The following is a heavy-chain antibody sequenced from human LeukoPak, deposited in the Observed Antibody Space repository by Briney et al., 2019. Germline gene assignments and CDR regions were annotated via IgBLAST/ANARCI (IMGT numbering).Heavy chain of an antibody. CDR2: IYNDGAT. V-gene: IGHV3-53*01. Sequence: GGSLRLSCAASGFTVSSNYMSWVRQAPGKGLQWVSVIYNDGATYYADSVKGRFIISRDNSKNTLYLQMSSLRAEDTAVYYCATSGEQQLVRQARAFDIWGQGTMVTVSS. J-gene: IGHJ3*02. D-gene: IGHD6-13*01. CDR1: GFTVSSNY. CDR3: ATSGEQQLVRQARAFDI.